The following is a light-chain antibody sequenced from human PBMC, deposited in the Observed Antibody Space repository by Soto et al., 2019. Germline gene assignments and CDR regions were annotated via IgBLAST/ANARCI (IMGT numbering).Light chain of an antibody. CDR1: QSVGGS. CDR2: HTS. V-gene: IGKV3-20*01. J-gene: IGKJ4*01. CDR3: QQYGSSRT. Sequence: ETVWTQSPGTLSLSPGERATLSCRASQSVGGSLAWYQQRPGQAPRLLVYHTSNRATGIPDRFSASGSGTDFTLTISRLEPEDFAVYYCQQYGSSRTFGGGTKVDIK.